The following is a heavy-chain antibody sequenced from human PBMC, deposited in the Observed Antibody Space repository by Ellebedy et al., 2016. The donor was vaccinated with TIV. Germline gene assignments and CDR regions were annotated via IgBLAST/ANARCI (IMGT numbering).Heavy chain of an antibody. Sequence: MPGGSLRLSCTVPGGSISRSSYYWGWVRQPPGKGLEWIASIYYSGSTYYNPSLKSRLTISVDTSKNQFSLKLTSVTAADTAVYYCASEPPYFYGASGIYLQDFWGQGTLVTVSS. CDR2: IYYSGST. D-gene: IGHD4/OR15-4a*01. CDR1: GGSISRSSYY. J-gene: IGHJ4*02. V-gene: IGHV4-39*01. CDR3: ASEPPYFYGASGIYLQDF.